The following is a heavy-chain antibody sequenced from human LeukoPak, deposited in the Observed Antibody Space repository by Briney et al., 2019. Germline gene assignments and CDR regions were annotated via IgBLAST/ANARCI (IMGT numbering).Heavy chain of an antibody. Sequence: SETLSLTCAVYGGSFSGYYRSWIRQPPGKGLEWIGEINHSGSTNYNPSLKSRVTISVDTSKNQFSLKLSSVTAADTAVYYCARASIAAADPLFDYWGQGTLVTVSS. CDR3: ARASIAAADPLFDY. D-gene: IGHD6-13*01. V-gene: IGHV4-34*01. CDR1: GGSFSGYY. J-gene: IGHJ4*02. CDR2: INHSGST.